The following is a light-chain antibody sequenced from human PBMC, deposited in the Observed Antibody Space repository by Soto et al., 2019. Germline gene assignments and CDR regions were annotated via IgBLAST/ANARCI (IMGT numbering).Light chain of an antibody. CDR1: QGVRTN. J-gene: IGKJ5*01. CDR2: GAY. V-gene: IGKV3-15*01. Sequence: EVVLTQSPARLSLSPGERATLSCRASQGVRTNLAWYQQRPGQAPRLLIYGAYTRATGIPARFSGSGSGTEFPLTIDGLQSEDFAVSYCQQYNNLGPAKTFGQGTRMEIK. CDR3: QQYNNLGPAKT.